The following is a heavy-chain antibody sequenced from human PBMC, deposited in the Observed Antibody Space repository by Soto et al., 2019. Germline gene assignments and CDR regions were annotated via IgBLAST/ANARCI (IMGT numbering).Heavy chain of an antibody. CDR2: IYHSGTF. CDR1: GGSVESSSC. CDR3: VRSVPAATWAYNGMDV. D-gene: IGHD2-15*01. J-gene: IGHJ6*02. V-gene: IGHV4-4*02. Sequence: SETLSLTCAVSGGSVESSSCWSWVRQAPGKGLEWIGEIYHSGTFNYNPSLASRVSVSVDKSANQFSLNLNSVTAADTAVYYCVRSVPAATWAYNGMDVWGQGTTVTVSS.